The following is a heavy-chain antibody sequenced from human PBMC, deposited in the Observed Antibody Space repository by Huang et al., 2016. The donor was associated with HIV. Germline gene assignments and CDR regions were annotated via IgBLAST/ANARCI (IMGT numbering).Heavy chain of an antibody. CDR3: ARDPRIQSWLNFFDY. D-gene: IGHD3-22*01. J-gene: IGHJ4*02. V-gene: IGHV3-74*01. CDR1: GFSISSYW. Sequence: EVQLVESGGGLVQPGGSLRLSCAAFGFSISSYWMHWVRQAPGKGLVVVSRSNIDGSSTSYADSVKGRFTISRDNAKNTLYLQMNSLRAEDTAVYYCARDPRIQSWLNFFDYWGQGTLVSVSS. CDR2: SNIDGSST.